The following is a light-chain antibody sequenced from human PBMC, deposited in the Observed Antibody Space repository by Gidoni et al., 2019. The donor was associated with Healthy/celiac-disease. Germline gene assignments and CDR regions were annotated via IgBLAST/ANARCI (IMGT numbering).Light chain of an antibody. CDR1: SSVVGRYNY. V-gene: IGLV2-14*01. J-gene: IGLJ2*01. Sequence: QSALTQPASVSGSPGQSLTISCTGSSSVVGRYNYVSWYQHHPGKAPKLIIYEVSNRPSGVSNRFSGAKSGNTASLTISGLQAEDEADYYCSSYTSSSTHVVFGGGTKLTVL. CDR2: EVS. CDR3: SSYTSSSTHVV.